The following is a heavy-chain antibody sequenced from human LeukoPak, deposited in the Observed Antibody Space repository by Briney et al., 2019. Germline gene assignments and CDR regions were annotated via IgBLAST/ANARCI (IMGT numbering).Heavy chain of an antibody. Sequence: GASVKVSCKASGYTFTGYYMHWVRQAPGQGLEWMGWINANSGGTNYAQKFQGRVTMTRDTSISTAYMELSRLRSDDTAVYYCARSSRYDIWTGYSYWGQGTLVTVSP. CDR1: GYTFTGYY. V-gene: IGHV1-2*02. CDR2: INANSGGT. D-gene: IGHD3-9*01. J-gene: IGHJ4*02. CDR3: ARSSRYDIWTGYSY.